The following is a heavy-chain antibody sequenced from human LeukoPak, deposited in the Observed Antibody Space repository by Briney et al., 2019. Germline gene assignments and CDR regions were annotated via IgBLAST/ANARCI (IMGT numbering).Heavy chain of an antibody. J-gene: IGHJ5*02. CDR1: GGSFSNYY. CDR3: ARGKYVLLWFGELLRQDWFDP. CDR2: INHSGRT. Sequence: SETLSLTCAVYGGSFSNYYWNWIRQPPGKGLEWIGEINHSGRTNYNPSLKSRITVSVDTSKNQFSLKLSSVIAADTAVYYCARGKYVLLWFGELLRQDWFDPWGQGTLVTVSS. V-gene: IGHV4-34*01. D-gene: IGHD3-10*01.